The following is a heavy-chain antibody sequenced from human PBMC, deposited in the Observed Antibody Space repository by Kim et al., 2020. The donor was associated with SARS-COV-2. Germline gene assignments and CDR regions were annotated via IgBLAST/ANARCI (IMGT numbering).Heavy chain of an antibody. J-gene: IGHJ6*03. CDR2: MNPNSGNT. D-gene: IGHD3-3*01. Sequence: ASVKVSCKASGYTFTSYDINWVRQATGQGLEWMGWMNPNSGNTGYAQKFQGRVTMTRNTSISTAYMELSSPRSEDTAVYYCARGGVRFLEWSDYYYYYYMDVWGKGTTVTVSS. CDR1: GYTFTSYD. V-gene: IGHV1-8*01. CDR3: ARGGVRFLEWSDYYYYYYMDV.